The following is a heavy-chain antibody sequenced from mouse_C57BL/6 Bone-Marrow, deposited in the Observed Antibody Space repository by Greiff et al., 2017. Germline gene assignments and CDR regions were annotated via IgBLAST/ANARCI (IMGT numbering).Heavy chain of an antibody. D-gene: IGHD1-1*01. CDR3: ARSSYYYGSLFAY. CDR1: GFTFSSYA. V-gene: IGHV5-4*03. CDR2: ISDGGSYT. J-gene: IGHJ3*01. Sequence: EVNVVESGGGLVKPGGSLKLSCAASGFTFSSYAMSWVRQTPEKRLEWVATISDGGSYTYYPDNVKGRFTISRDNAKNNLYLQMSYLKSEDTAMYYCARSSYYYGSLFAYWGQGTLVTVSA.